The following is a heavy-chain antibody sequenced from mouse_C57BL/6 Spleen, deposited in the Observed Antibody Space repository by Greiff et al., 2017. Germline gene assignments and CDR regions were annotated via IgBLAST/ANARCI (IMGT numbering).Heavy chain of an antibody. Sequence: QVQLQQPGAELVKPGASVKLSCKASGYTFTSYWMQWVKQRPGQGLEWIGEIDPSDSYTNYNQKFKGKATLTVDTSSSTAYMQLSSLTSEDSAVYYCARSHYGYDGGAFAYWGQGTLVTVSA. CDR2: IDPSDSYT. CDR3: ARSHYGYDGGAFAY. V-gene: IGHV1-50*01. CDR1: GYTFTSYW. D-gene: IGHD2-2*01. J-gene: IGHJ3*01.